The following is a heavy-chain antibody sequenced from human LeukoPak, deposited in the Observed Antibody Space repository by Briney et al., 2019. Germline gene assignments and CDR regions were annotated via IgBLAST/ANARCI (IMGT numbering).Heavy chain of an antibody. Sequence: SETLSLTCTVSGGSLSPYYWSWIRQSPGKGLEWIGYISYSGSTNSHPSLKSRVTISVDMSKPQFYLELSSVTAADTAVYYCARDHNWNEYFDYWGQGTLVTVSS. J-gene: IGHJ4*02. V-gene: IGHV4-59*01. CDR1: GGSLSPYY. D-gene: IGHD1-1*01. CDR2: ISYSGST. CDR3: ARDHNWNEYFDY.